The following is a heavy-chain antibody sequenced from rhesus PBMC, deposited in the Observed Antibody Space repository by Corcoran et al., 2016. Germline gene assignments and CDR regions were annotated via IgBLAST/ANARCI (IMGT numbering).Heavy chain of an antibody. Sequence: EVQLVESGGGLAKPGGSLRLSCAASGFTFSSYWMNWVRQAPGKGLEWVSAVNRGGGSTYYADSVKGRFTISRDNAKNTLSLQMNSRRAEDTAVYYCAKIEPPFDYWGQGVLVTVSS. CDR3: AKIEPPFDY. V-gene: IGHV3S25*01. J-gene: IGHJ4*01. CDR1: GFTFSSYW. CDR2: VNRGGGST.